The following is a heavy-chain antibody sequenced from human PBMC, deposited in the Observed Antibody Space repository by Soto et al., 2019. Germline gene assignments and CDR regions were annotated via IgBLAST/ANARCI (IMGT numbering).Heavy chain of an antibody. CDR3: ARDSPVAARAFDI. D-gene: IGHD6-6*01. J-gene: IGHJ3*02. CDR2: IYYSGGT. V-gene: IGHV4-31*03. CDR1: GCSISSGGYY. Sequence: QVQLQESGPGLVKPSQTLSLTCTVSGCSISSGGYYWNWIRQHPGKGLEWIGYIYYSGGTLYNPSLKCRVTISADTSKNQFSLRLSAVTAADTAIYYCARDSPVAARAFDIWGRGTMVTVSS.